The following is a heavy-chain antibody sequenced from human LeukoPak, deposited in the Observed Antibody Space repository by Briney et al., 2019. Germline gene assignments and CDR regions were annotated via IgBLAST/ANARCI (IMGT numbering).Heavy chain of an antibody. V-gene: IGHV1-18*01. J-gene: IGHJ4*02. Sequence: ASVKVSCKASGYTFTSYGISWVRQAPGQGLEWMGWISAYNGNTNYAQKLQGRVTMTTDTSASTAYMELSSLRSEGTAVYYCARITYYYDSIGYYYGYWGQGTLVTVSS. D-gene: IGHD3-22*01. CDR1: GYTFTSYG. CDR2: ISAYNGNT. CDR3: ARITYYYDSIGYYYGY.